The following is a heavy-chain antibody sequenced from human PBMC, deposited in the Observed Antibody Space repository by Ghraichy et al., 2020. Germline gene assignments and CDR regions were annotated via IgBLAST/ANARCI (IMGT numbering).Heavy chain of an antibody. J-gene: IGHJ2*01. CDR3: AGDYVGYFDL. V-gene: IGHV3-30-3*01. CDR1: GFTFSSYA. D-gene: IGHD4-17*01. Sequence: GGSLRLSCAASGFTFSSYAMRWVRQAPGKGLEWVAVISYDGSNKYYADSVKGRFTISRDNSKNTLYLQMNSLRAEDTAVYYCAGDYVGYFDLWGRGTLVTVSS. CDR2: ISYDGSNK.